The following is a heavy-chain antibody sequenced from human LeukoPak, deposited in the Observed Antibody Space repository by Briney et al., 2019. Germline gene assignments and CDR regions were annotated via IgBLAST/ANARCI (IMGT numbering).Heavy chain of an antibody. CDR2: ISGSGSTI. V-gene: IGHV3-48*04. CDR1: GFTFSSYG. Sequence: PGGSLRLSCAASGFTFSSYGMSWVRQAPGKGLEWISYISGSGSTIYYADSVKGRFSISRDNAKNSLYLQMNSLRAEDTAVYYCATYLYKSLDYWGQGTLVTVSS. CDR3: ATYLYKSLDY. J-gene: IGHJ4*02. D-gene: IGHD3-10*01.